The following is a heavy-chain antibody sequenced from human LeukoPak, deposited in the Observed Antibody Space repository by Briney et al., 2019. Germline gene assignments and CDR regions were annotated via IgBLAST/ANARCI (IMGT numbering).Heavy chain of an antibody. V-gene: IGHV1-8*01. CDR3: ARVYPPHYYDSSGYYYGSSAFDI. J-gene: IGHJ3*02. CDR1: GYTFTSYD. D-gene: IGHD3-22*01. Sequence: ASVKVSCKASGYTFTSYDINWVRQATGQGLEWMGWMNPNSGNTGYAQKFQGRVTMTRNTSISTAYMELSSLRSEDTAVYYCARVYPPHYYDSSGYYYGSSAFDIWGQGTMVTVSS. CDR2: MNPNSGNT.